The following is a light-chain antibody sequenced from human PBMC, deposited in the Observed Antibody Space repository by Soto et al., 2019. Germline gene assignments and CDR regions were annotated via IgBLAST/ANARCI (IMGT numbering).Light chain of an antibody. CDR2: GAS. CDR3: QQYVSSSWA. J-gene: IGKJ1*01. CDR1: QGVTNSS. Sequence: EIVLAQSPGALSLSPGERTTLSCRVSQGVTNSSGAWYQQKPGQAPRLLIYGASRRATGIPDRFSGSGSGTDFTLTISRLEPEDFAVYYCQQYVSSSWAFGQGTKVDIK. V-gene: IGKV3-20*01.